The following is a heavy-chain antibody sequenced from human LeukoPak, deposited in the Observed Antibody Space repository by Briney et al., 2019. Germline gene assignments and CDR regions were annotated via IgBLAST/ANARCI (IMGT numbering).Heavy chain of an antibody. V-gene: IGHV1-8*03. CDR1: GYTFTSYD. CDR2: MNPNSGNT. J-gene: IGHJ4*02. Sequence: ASVKVSCKASGYTFTSYDINWVRQATGQGLGWMGWMNPNSGNTGYAQKFQGRVTITRNTSISTAYMELSSLRSEDTAVYYCARGPGSLSPIDYWGQGTLVTVSS. CDR3: ARGPGSLSPIDY. D-gene: IGHD3-16*01.